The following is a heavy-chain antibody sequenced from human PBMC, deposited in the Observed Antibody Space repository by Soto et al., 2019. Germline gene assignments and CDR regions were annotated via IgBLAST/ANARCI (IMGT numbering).Heavy chain of an antibody. Sequence: GGSLRLSCAASGFTFSSYGMHWVRQAPGKGLEWVAGISWSGDRKYYADSAKGRFTISKDISRNSLSLQLDSLGVEDTAVYFCVKDDGGYPSTAPHWGQGTLVTVSS. D-gene: IGHD3-22*01. J-gene: IGHJ4*02. V-gene: IGHV3-33*02. CDR2: ISWSGDRK. CDR1: GFTFSSYG. CDR3: VKDDGGYPSTAPH.